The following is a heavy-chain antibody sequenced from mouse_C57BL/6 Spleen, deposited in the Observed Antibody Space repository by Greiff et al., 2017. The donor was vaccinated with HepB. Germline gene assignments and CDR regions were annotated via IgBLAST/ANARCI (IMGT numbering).Heavy chain of an antibody. V-gene: IGHV1-4*01. CDR3: ARTTVVATYAMDY. Sequence: VQLQQSGAELARPGASVKMSCKASGYTFTSYTMHWVKQRPGQGLEWIGYINPSSGYTKYNQKFKDKATLTADKSSSTAYMQLSSLTSEDSAVYYCARTTVVATYAMDYWGQGTSVTVSS. J-gene: IGHJ4*01. D-gene: IGHD1-1*01. CDR2: INPSSGYT. CDR1: GYTFTSYT.